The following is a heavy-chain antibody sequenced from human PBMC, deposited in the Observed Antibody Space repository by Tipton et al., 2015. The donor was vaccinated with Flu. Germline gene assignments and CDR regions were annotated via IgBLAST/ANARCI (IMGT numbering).Heavy chain of an antibody. CDR1: GFTFSSYE. Sequence: SLRLSCAASGFTFSSYEMNWVRQAPGKGLEWVSYISSSGSTIYYADSVKGRFTTSRDNAKNSLYLQMNSLRAEDTAVYYCARSIAAPPGMDVWGQGTTVTVSS. J-gene: IGHJ6*02. CDR2: ISSSGSTI. V-gene: IGHV3-48*03. D-gene: IGHD6-6*01. CDR3: ARSIAAPPGMDV.